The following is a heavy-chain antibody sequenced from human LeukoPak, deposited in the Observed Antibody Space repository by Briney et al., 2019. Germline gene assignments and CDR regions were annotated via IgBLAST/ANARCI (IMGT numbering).Heavy chain of an antibody. J-gene: IGHJ4*02. CDR1: GFIFSSWW. CDR3: AKGKSGYFDQ. CDR2: INTDGSYI. V-gene: IGHV3-74*01. D-gene: IGHD2-15*01. Sequence: PGGPLRLSCAASGFIFSSWWMIWFRRLPGKGLVSVSHINTDGSYIRYADSVKSRFTISRDNAKNTLHMQMNSLRAEDTAVYYCAKGKSGYFDQWGQGTLVTVSS.